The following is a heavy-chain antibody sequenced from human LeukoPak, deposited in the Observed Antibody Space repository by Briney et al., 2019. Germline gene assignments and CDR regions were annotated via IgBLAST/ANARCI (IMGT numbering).Heavy chain of an antibody. CDR3: ATNKAMDYHFDY. Sequence: GRSLRLSCAASGFTLSSYGMHWGLHAPGKGLEWVAVISYDGSNKYYTDSVKGRFTISRDNSKNTLYLQMTSLRAEDTAVYYCATNKAMDYHFDYWGQGTLVTVSS. V-gene: IGHV3-30*03. CDR1: GFTLSSYG. J-gene: IGHJ4*02. CDR2: ISYDGSNK. D-gene: IGHD5-18*01.